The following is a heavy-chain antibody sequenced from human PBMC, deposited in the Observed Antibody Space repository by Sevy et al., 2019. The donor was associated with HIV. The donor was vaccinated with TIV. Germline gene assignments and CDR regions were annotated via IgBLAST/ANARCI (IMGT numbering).Heavy chain of an antibody. CDR3: ARDLISGSYGGWFDA. V-gene: IGHV3-21*01. CDR1: GFTFSSYS. Sequence: GGSLRLSCAASGFTFSSYSMNWVRQAPGKGLEWVSSISSSSSYIYYADSVKGRFTISRDNAKNSLYLQMNSLRAEDTAVYYCARDLISGSYGGWFDAWGQRTLVTVSS. J-gene: IGHJ5*02. D-gene: IGHD1-26*01. CDR2: ISSSSSYI.